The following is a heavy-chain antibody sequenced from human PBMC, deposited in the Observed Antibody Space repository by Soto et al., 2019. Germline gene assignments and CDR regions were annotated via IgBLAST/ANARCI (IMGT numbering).Heavy chain of an antibody. CDR3: ARPRGTTPAVWYFDL. CDR1: GDYISSHY. V-gene: IGHV4-59*08. CDR2: VYHSGKT. J-gene: IGHJ2*01. Sequence: QVQLQESGPGLVKPSETLSLTCTVSGDYISSHYWSWIRQPPGKGLEWIGYVYHSGKTDSKPSLKSRVTISMDTSKNQISLSLTSAPAADTDVYYCARPRGTTPAVWYFDLWGRGTLVTVSS. D-gene: IGHD2-2*01.